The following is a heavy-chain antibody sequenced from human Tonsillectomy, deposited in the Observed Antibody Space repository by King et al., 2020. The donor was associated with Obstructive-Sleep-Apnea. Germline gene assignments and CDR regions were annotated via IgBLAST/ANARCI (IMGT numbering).Heavy chain of an antibody. CDR3: ARDGYSSGWYVVNFSYYYYGMDV. J-gene: IGHJ6*02. Sequence: VQLVESGGGVVQPGRSLRLSCAASGFTFSSYGMHWVRQAPGKGLEWVAVIWYDGSKKYYADSVKGRFTISRDNSKNTLYLQMNSLRAEDTAVYYCARDGYSSGWYVVNFSYYYYGMDVWGQGTTVTVSS. V-gene: IGHV3-33*01. D-gene: IGHD6-19*01. CDR2: IWYDGSKK. CDR1: GFTFSSYG.